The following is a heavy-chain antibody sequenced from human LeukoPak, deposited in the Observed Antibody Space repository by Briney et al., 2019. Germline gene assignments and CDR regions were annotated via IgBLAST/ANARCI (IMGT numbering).Heavy chain of an antibody. V-gene: IGHV4-59*01. CDR2: IYYSGST. CDR3: ARDGFYYGMDV. CDR1: GGSISSYY. J-gene: IGHJ6*02. Sequence: SETLSLICTVSGGSISSYYWSWIRQPPGKGLEWIGYIYYSGSTNYNPSLKSRVTISVDTSKNQFSLKLSSVTAADTAVYYCARDGFYYGMDVWGQGTTVTVSS.